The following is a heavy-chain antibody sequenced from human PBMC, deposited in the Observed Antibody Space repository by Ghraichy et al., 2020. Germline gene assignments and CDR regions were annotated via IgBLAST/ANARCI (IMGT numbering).Heavy chain of an antibody. V-gene: IGHV4-34*01. CDR2: INHSGST. CDR1: GGSFSGYY. D-gene: IGHD3-10*01. J-gene: IGHJ4*02. Sequence: SETLSLTCAVYGGSFSGYYWSWIRQPPGKGLEWIGEINHSGSTNYNPSLKSRVTISVDTSKNQFSLKLSSVTAADTAVYYCARWMVRGVIITSRGGFDYWGQGTLVTVSS. CDR3: ARWMVRGVIITSRGGFDY.